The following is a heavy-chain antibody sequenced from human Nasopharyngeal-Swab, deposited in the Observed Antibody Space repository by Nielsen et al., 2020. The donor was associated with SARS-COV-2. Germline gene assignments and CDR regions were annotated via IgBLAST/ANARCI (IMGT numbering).Heavy chain of an antibody. CDR1: GFTFSSHS. D-gene: IGHD5-18*01. CDR3: ARFVGYSYGPYYFDY. J-gene: IGHJ4*02. Sequence: GRSLRPSCAASGFTFSSHSMNWVRQAPGKGLEWVSYISSSSSTIYYADSVKGRFTISRDNAKNPLYLQMNSLRHEDTAVYYCARFVGYSYGPYYFDYWGQGTLVTVSS. V-gene: IGHV3-48*02. CDR2: ISSSSSTI.